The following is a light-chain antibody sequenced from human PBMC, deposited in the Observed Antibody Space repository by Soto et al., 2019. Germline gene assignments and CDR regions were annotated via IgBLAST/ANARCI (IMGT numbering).Light chain of an antibody. V-gene: IGKV3-20*01. Sequence: EIVLTQSPATLSVSPGERATLSCRASQSLSSNLAFCHQNPAHAPSALIFYASDRATGIPDSFSSSGSGTDVTAIISRLEPEEFAVYYGQQYGTQPPRVDIPTFGQGPKVEIK. CDR1: QSLSSN. CDR2: YAS. CDR3: QQYGTQPPRVDIPT. J-gene: IGKJ1*01.